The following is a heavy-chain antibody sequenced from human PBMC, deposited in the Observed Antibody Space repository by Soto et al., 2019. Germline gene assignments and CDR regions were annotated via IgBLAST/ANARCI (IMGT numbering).Heavy chain of an antibody. CDR2: INPSSGSA. CDR3: AKREAATDTLLLYFQH. V-gene: IGHV1-46*01. D-gene: IGHD6-13*01. J-gene: IGHJ1*01. Sequence: GASVKVSCKASGYTFTTYYIHWVRQAPGQGLEWMGIINPSSGSAGYAQKFQVSVTMTRDTPTNTFYMELSSLRSDDTAIYYCAKREAATDTLLLYFQHWGQGTLVTVSS. CDR1: GYTFTTYY.